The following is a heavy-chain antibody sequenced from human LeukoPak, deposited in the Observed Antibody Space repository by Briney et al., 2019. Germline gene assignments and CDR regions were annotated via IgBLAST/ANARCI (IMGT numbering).Heavy chain of an antibody. D-gene: IGHD5-24*01. CDR3: ARDISEMGAFDI. J-gene: IGHJ3*02. CDR2: IRSDAYGGTI. CDR1: GFTFGDYA. Sequence: GSLRLSCRASGFTFGDYAVNWVRQAPGKGLEWVGFIRSDAYGGTIQYDASVRGRFTISRDDSKSIAYLQMNSLKTEDTAVYYCARDISEMGAFDIWGLGTMVTVSS. V-gene: IGHV3-49*04.